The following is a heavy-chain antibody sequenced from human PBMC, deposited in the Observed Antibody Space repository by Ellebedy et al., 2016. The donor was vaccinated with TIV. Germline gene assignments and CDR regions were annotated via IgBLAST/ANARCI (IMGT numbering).Heavy chain of an antibody. CDR1: GFTFSSYA. J-gene: IGHJ4*02. CDR2: ISDSGSGT. D-gene: IGHD3-10*01. CDR3: ARDSGRRRSWGNGY. V-gene: IGHV3-23*01. Sequence: GESLKISCAASGFTFSSYAMCWVRPAPGKGLEWIPTISDSGSGTFFADSVKGRFTISRDNSRNTLYLQMNNLRAEDTAVYYCARDSGRRRSWGNGYWGQGTLVTVSS.